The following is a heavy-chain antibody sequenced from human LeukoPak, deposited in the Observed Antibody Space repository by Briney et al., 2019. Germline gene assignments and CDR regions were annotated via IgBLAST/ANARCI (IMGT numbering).Heavy chain of an antibody. Sequence: PSETLSLTCTVSGGSINSYYWSWIRQPPGKGLEWIGYIHYSGSTNYNPSLKSRVTISVDTSKNQFSLKLSSVTAADTAVYYCAKSNHGDYSPTFFDPWGQGTLVTVSS. J-gene: IGHJ5*02. CDR3: AKSNHGDYSPTFFDP. CDR2: IHYSGST. CDR1: GGSINSYY. V-gene: IGHV4-59*08. D-gene: IGHD4-17*01.